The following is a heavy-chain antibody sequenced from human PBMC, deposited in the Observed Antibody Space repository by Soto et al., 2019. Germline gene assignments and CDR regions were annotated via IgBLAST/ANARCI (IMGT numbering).Heavy chain of an antibody. Sequence: SVKVSCKASGSGFIRSGIQWVRQAHGQRLEWIGWIVVASGQTNYAQNFRGRVAITRDTSTATAYIELTGLTSEDTAVYFCSADRPDIGVGWWVWGQGTTVTV. CDR2: IVVASGQT. D-gene: IGHD2-15*01. CDR3: SADRPDIGVGWWV. CDR1: GSGFIRSG. V-gene: IGHV1-58*02. J-gene: IGHJ6*02.